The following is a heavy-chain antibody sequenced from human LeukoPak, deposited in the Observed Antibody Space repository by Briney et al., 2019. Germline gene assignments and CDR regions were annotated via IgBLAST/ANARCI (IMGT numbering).Heavy chain of an antibody. J-gene: IGHJ3*02. D-gene: IGHD3-10*01. CDR3: ARTDLWFGDFDEWGVGAFDI. CDR1: GGSISSYY. CDR2: IYTSGST. Sequence: SETLSLTCTVSGGSISSYYWSWIRQPAGKGLEWIGRIYTSGSTNYNPSLKSRVTMSVDTSKNQFSLKLSSVTAADTAVYYCARTDLWFGDFDEWGVGAFDIWGQGTMVTVSS. V-gene: IGHV4-4*07.